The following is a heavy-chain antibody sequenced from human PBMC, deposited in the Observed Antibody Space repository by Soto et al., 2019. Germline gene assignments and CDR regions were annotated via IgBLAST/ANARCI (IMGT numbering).Heavy chain of an antibody. Sequence: QVQLVESGGGVIQPGRSLRLSCAASGFTFSSYAMHWVRQAPGKGLEWVAVISYDGSNKYYAGSVKGRFTISRDNSKNTLYLQMNSLRAEDTAVYYCATGYSGYGIEWLPALEFDYWGQGTLVTVSS. V-gene: IGHV3-30-3*01. J-gene: IGHJ4*02. CDR1: GFTFSSYA. CDR3: ATGYSGYGIEWLPALEFDY. CDR2: ISYDGSNK. D-gene: IGHD5-12*01.